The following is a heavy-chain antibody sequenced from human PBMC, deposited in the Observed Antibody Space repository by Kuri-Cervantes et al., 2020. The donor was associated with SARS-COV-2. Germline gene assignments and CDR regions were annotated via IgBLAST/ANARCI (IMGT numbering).Heavy chain of an antibody. J-gene: IGHJ4*02. V-gene: IGHV3-23*01. D-gene: IGHD4-23*01. CDR1: GFTFSSYA. CDR2: ISSRGDST. Sequence: GGSLRLSCAASGFTFSSYAMGWVRQAPGKGLEWVSSISSRGDSTHYADSVRGRFTISRDNSKNTLYLQMNSLRADDTAVYYCAKNRRTVAAPFDYWGQGTPVTVSS. CDR3: AKNRRTVAAPFDY.